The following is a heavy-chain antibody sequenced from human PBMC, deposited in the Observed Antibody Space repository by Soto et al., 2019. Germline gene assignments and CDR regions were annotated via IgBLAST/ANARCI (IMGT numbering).Heavy chain of an antibody. J-gene: IGHJ4*02. CDR1: GFTFSIYA. Sequence: EVPLLESGGGLVQPGGSLRLSCAASGFTFSIYAMSWVRQAPGKGLEWVSTISSSGGSTYFADSVKGRFTISRDNSKNTVYLQMNSLRAEDTAVYYCARGGRDIDYWGQGSLVTVSS. CDR3: ARGGRDIDY. V-gene: IGHV3-23*01. CDR2: ISSSGGST.